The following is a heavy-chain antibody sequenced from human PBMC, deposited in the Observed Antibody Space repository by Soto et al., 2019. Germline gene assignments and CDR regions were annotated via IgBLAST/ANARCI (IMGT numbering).Heavy chain of an antibody. CDR3: ARHLGSYSSSWYYYYMDV. D-gene: IGHD6-6*01. J-gene: IGHJ6*03. V-gene: IGHV4-39*01. CDR1: GGSISSSSYY. CDR2: IYYSGST. Sequence: SETLSLTCTVSGGSISSSSYYWGWIRQPPGKGLEWIGSIYYSGSTYYNPSLKSRVTISVDTSKNQFSLKLSSVTAADTAVYYCARHLGSYSSSWYYYYMDVWGKGTTVTVSS.